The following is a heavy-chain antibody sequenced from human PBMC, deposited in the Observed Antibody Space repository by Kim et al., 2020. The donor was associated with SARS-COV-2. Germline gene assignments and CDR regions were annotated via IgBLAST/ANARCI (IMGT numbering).Heavy chain of an antibody. CDR2: INRDGSA. CDR3: AKEGGDDFSSTPNV. D-gene: IGHD4-17*01. J-gene: IGHJ4*02. Sequence: GGSLRLSCVVSGITVTRSRMSWVRQAPGRAPEWVATINRDGSANYGGSVRGRFIISRDNARNSLSLQMNYLRIEDTGIYYCAKEGGDDFSSTPNVWGQGTLVTVSS. CDR1: GITVTRSR. V-gene: IGHV3-7*01.